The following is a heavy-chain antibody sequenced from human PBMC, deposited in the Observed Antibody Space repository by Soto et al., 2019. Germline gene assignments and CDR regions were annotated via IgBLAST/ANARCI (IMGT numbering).Heavy chain of an antibody. CDR2: MSFSGTT. CDR3: ARGRTWEGRVLFDS. J-gene: IGHJ5*01. V-gene: IGHV4-39*01. CDR1: GGSVSSSGYY. D-gene: IGHD1-26*01. Sequence: PSETLSLTCTVSGGSVSSSGYYWGWMRQSPGKRLESIGSMSFSGTTYYIPSLRRRVTFSVDMSKTLISLKLRSGTAAATAVYYCARGRTWEGRVLFDSWGQGNWVTVSS.